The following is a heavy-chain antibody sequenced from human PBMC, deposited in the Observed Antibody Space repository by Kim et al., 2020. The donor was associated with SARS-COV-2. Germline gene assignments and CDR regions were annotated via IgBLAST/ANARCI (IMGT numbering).Heavy chain of an antibody. V-gene: IGHV3-11*06. CDR3: ARDTRD. D-gene: IGHD2-2*01. Sequence: SRISNTNNPTSVKGQFTISRDNAKNSLYLQMNSLRAEDTAVYYCARDTRDWGQGNLVTVSS. J-gene: IGHJ4*02. CDR2: SRISNT.